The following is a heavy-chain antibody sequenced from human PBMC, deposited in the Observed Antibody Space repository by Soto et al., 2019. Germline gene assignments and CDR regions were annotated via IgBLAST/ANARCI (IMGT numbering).Heavy chain of an antibody. D-gene: IGHD3-3*01. CDR3: ARDYEGFRCLEWFCFLDY. CDR1: GFTFSSYG. CDR2: IWYDGSNK. V-gene: IGHV3-33*01. J-gene: IGHJ4*02. Sequence: VGSLRLSCAASGFTFSSYGMHWVRQAPGKGLEWVAVIWYDGSNKYYADSVKGRFTISRDNSKNTLYLQMNSLRAEDTAVYYCARDYEGFRCLEWFCFLDYWGQGTLVTVSS.